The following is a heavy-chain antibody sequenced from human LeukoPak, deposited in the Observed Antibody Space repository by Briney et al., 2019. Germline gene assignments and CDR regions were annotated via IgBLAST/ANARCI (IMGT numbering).Heavy chain of an antibody. V-gene: IGHV3-30*18. J-gene: IGHJ4*02. CDR1: GFTFSYYG. CDR2: LSYDGSNK. Sequence: GGSLRLSCAASGFTFSYYGMHWVRQAPGKGLEWVAVLSYDGSNKYYADSVKGRFTISRDNSKNTLFLQMNSLRAEDTAVYYCTKGVLGGTQSVSAGLDSWGQGTLVTVSS. D-gene: IGHD3-16*01. CDR3: TKGVLGGTQSVSAGLDS.